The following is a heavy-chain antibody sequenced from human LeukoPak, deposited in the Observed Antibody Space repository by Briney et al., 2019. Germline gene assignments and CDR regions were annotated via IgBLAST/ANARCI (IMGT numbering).Heavy chain of an antibody. J-gene: IGHJ4*02. D-gene: IGHD4-23*01. Sequence: PAETLSLTCTVSGGSISSYYWTWIRQPPGKGLEWIGFIQNSGTANYNPSLKSRVTISVDTSKNQFSLKLSSVTAADTAVYYCGRDLYGGNSIVDWGQGTLVTVSS. CDR3: GRDLYGGNSIVD. CDR2: IQNSGTA. CDR1: GGSISSYY. V-gene: IGHV4-59*01.